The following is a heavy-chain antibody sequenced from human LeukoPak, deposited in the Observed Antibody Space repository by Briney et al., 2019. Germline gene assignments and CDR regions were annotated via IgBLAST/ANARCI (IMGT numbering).Heavy chain of an antibody. Sequence: PGGTLRLSCAASGFTFSSYGMNWVRQAPGKGLEWVSAIRGSGGSTYYADSVKGRFTISRDNSKNTLYLQMNSLRAEDTAVYYCAKYLRGRSYIDAFDIWGLGTMVTVSS. CDR2: IRGSGGST. CDR3: AKYLRGRSYIDAFDI. V-gene: IGHV3-23*01. D-gene: IGHD1-26*01. CDR1: GFTFSSYG. J-gene: IGHJ3*02.